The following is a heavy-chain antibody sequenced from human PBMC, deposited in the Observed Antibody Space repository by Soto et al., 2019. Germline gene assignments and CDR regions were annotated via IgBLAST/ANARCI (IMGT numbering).Heavy chain of an antibody. CDR2: IYYSGST. V-gene: IGHV4-39*01. CDR3: ARLGIAAAGTSVAGTPDSYYYYGMDV. Sequence: SETLSLTCTVSGGSISSSSYYWGWICQPPGKGLEWIGSIYYSGSTYYNPSLKSRVTISVDTSKNQFSLKLSSVTAADTAVYYCARLGIAAAGTSVAGTPDSYYYYGMDVWGQGTTVT. CDR1: GGSISSSSYY. J-gene: IGHJ6*02. D-gene: IGHD6-13*01.